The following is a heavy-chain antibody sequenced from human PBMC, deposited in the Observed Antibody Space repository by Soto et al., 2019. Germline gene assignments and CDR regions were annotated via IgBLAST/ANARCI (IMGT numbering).Heavy chain of an antibody. D-gene: IGHD2-21*02. J-gene: IGHJ4*02. V-gene: IGHV3-30*03. CDR1: GFTVSTYG. Sequence: QVQLVESGGGVVQPGRSLRLSCAGSGFTVSTYGMHWVRQAPGKGLEWVAVISRDGGTKYYADSVEGRVTISRDNSRKTLFLEMNSLRSDDMAVYYCTGDGASGYWGQGTLVTVSS. CDR3: TGDGASGY. CDR2: ISRDGGTK.